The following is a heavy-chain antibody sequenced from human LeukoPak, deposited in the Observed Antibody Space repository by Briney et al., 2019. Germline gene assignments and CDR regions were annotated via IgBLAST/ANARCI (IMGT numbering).Heavy chain of an antibody. CDR2: IYYSGST. CDR1: GGSISSGGYY. D-gene: IGHD2-2*01. J-gene: IGHJ3*02. V-gene: IGHV4-31*03. CDR3: ARDRMLGYCSSTTEACAFDI. Sequence: SETLSFTCTVSGGSISSGGYYWSWIRQHPGKGLEWIGYIYYSGSTYYNPSLKSRVTISVDTSKNQFSLKLSSVTAADTAVYYCARDRMLGYCSSTTEACAFDIWGQGTMVTVSS.